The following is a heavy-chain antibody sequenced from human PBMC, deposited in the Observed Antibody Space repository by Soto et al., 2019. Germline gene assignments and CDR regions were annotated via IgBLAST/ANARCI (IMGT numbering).Heavy chain of an antibody. CDR1: GYTFTGYY. Sequence: ASVKVSCKASGYTFTGYYMHWVRQAPGQGLEWMGWINPNSGGTNYAQKFQGWVTMTRDTSISTAYMELSRLRSDDTAVYYCARGGYSSGWYYFDYWGQGTLVTVSS. J-gene: IGHJ4*02. CDR2: INPNSGGT. CDR3: ARGGYSSGWYYFDY. V-gene: IGHV1-2*04. D-gene: IGHD6-19*01.